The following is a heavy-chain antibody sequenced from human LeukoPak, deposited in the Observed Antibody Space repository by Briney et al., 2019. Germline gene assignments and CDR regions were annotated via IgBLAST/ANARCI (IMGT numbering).Heavy chain of an antibody. J-gene: IGHJ4*02. Sequence: ASVKVSCKASGYTFTSYAMNWVRQAPGQGLEWMGWINTNTGNPTYAQGFTGRFVFSLDTSVSTAYLQISSLKAEDAAVYYCARAPGNLWIQLWLFDYWGQGTLVTVSS. D-gene: IGHD5-18*01. CDR3: ARAPGNLWIQLWLFDY. CDR1: GYTFTSYA. V-gene: IGHV7-4-1*02. CDR2: INTNTGNP.